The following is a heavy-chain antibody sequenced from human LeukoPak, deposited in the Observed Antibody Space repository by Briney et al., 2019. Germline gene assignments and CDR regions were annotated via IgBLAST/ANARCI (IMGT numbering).Heavy chain of an antibody. J-gene: IGHJ3*02. Sequence: ASVKVSCKASGYTFTSYGISWVRQAPGQGLEWMGWISAYNGNTNYAQKLQGRVTMTTDTSTSTAYMELRSLRSDNTAVYYCASGVVPAAVDAFDIWGQGTMVTVSS. CDR2: ISAYNGNT. CDR3: ASGVVPAAVDAFDI. D-gene: IGHD2-2*01. V-gene: IGHV1-18*01. CDR1: GYTFTSYG.